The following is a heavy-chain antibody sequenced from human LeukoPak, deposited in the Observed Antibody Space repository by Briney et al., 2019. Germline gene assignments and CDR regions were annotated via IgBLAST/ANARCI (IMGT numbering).Heavy chain of an antibody. Sequence: PSETLSLTCTVSGGSISSYYWSWIRQPPGKGLEWIGYIYYSGSTNYNPSLKSRVTISVDTSKNQFSLKLSSVTAADTAVYYCARLTTVRGLDYWGRGTLVTVSS. CDR2: IYYSGST. V-gene: IGHV4-59*01. CDR3: ARLTTVRGLDY. D-gene: IGHD4-11*01. CDR1: GGSISSYY. J-gene: IGHJ4*03.